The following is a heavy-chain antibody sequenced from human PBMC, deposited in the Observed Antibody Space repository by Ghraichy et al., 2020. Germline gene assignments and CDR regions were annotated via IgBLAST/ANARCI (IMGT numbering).Heavy chain of an antibody. D-gene: IGHD2-2*01. V-gene: IGHV3-30*04. J-gene: IGHJ4*02. CDR2: ISYDGSNK. CDR3: ARVGYQLLSGIFDY. CDR1: GFTFSSYA. Sequence: LSLTCAASGFTFSSYAMHWVRQAPGKGLEWVAVISYDGSNKYYADSVKGRFTISRDNSKNTLYLQMNSLRAEDTAVYYCARVGYQLLSGIFDYWGQGTLVTVSS.